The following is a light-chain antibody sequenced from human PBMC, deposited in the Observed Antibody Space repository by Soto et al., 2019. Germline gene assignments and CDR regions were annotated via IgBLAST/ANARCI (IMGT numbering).Light chain of an antibody. V-gene: IGLV2-23*03. CDR2: EGS. CDR3: YYCAGSRTFAYV. J-gene: IGLJ1*01. Sequence: QSALTQPASVSGSPGQSITISCTGTSSDVGSYNLVSWYQQHPGKAPKLMIYEGSKRPSGVSNRFSGSKSGNTASLTISGLQAEDEADYSCYYCAGSRTFAYVFGTGTKLTVL. CDR1: SSDVGSYNL.